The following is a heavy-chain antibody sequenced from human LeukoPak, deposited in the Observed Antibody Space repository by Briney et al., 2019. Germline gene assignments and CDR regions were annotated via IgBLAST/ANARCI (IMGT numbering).Heavy chain of an antibody. Sequence: PSETLSLTCVVSGYSITNGHYWGWVRQPPVKGLEWIGTIWHSGRTFFNPSLKSRVAISVDTSKNQFSLKLSSVTAADTAVFFCARLTHCRGTACYGGAYYCDNWGQGTLVTLSS. D-gene: IGHD2-2*01. CDR1: GYSITNGHY. CDR3: ARLTHCRGTACYGGAYYCDN. V-gene: IGHV4-38-2*01. CDR2: IWHSGRT. J-gene: IGHJ4*02.